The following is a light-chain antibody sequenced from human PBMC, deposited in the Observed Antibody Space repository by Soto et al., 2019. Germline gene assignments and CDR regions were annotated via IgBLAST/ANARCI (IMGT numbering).Light chain of an antibody. Sequence: QAVVTQEPSLTVSPGETVTITCAASTSAVTSGYYANWFQQNPGQAPRALIYSTSNKQAWTSARFSGSLLGGKAALTLSGVQHEDDYYCCCLLYYGGAVVFGGGTKVTVL. J-gene: IGLJ2*01. CDR1: TSAVTSGYY. CDR3: LLYYGGAVV. CDR2: STS. V-gene: IGLV7-43*01.